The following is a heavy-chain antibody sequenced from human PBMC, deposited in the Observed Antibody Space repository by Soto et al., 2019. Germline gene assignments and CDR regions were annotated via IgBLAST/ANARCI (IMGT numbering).Heavy chain of an antibody. CDR3: AREVQVNTPGFVY. V-gene: IGHV1-69*19. CDR1: GGTFNTYA. Sequence: QVQLVQSGAEMKKPGSSVKVSCQSSGGTFNTYAMNWVRQAPGQGPEWMGDISPMFGAANYAPKFQGRVTITADESTGKSYMQLSSLTSEDTALYFCAREVQVNTPGFVYWGQGTLVTVSS. D-gene: IGHD1-1*01. J-gene: IGHJ4*02. CDR2: ISPMFGAA.